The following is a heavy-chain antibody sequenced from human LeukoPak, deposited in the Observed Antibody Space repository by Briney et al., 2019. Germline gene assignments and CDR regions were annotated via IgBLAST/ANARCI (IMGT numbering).Heavy chain of an antibody. CDR2: IYYSGST. CDR1: GGSISSSSYY. J-gene: IGHJ4*02. Sequence: SETLSLTCTVSGGSISSSSYYWSWIRQPPGKGLEWIGYIYYSGSTNYNPSLKSRVTISVDTSKNQFSLKLSSVTAADTAVYYCARDRYDSSGYYLFDYWGQGTLVTVSS. CDR3: ARDRYDSSGYYLFDY. D-gene: IGHD3-22*01. V-gene: IGHV4-61*01.